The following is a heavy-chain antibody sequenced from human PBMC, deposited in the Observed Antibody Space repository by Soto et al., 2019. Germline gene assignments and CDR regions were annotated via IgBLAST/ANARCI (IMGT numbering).Heavy chain of an antibody. J-gene: IGHJ4*02. CDR1: GLTFSSYL. D-gene: IGHD3-10*01. CDR3: AKRAYGSGIG. V-gene: IGHV3-23*01. Sequence: EMPLLESGGDLVQPGGSLRLSCAASGLTFSSYLMSWVRQAPGKGLEWVSSITTSGSNTNYADSVKGRFTISRDNFNNMLYLQMNSLRAEDTAVYYCAKRAYGSGIGWGQGTLVTVSS. CDR2: ITTSGSNT.